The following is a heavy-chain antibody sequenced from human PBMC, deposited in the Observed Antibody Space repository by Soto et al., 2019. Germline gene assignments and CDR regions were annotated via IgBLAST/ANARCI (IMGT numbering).Heavy chain of an antibody. Sequence: QVQLVQSGAEVKKPGSSVKVSCKASGGTFSSYAISWVRQAPGQGLEWMGGTIPIVGTANYAQKVQGRVTITADESTRTAYVERSSRRSEYTALYYCATAGRWLPGDDFDIWGQGTMVTVSS. CDR3: ATAGRWLPGDDFDI. J-gene: IGHJ3*02. V-gene: IGHV1-69*01. CDR1: GGTFSSYA. D-gene: IGHD3-10*01. CDR2: TIPIVGTA.